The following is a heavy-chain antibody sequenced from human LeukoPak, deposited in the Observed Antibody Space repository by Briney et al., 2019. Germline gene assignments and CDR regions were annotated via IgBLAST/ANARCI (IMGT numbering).Heavy chain of an antibody. CDR3: ARVGIGYCSGGSCYYFDY. J-gene: IGHJ4*02. Sequence: SVKVSCKASGGTFSSYAISWVRQAPGQRLEWMGGLIPIFGTANYAQKFQGRVTITADKSPSTAYMELSSLRSEDTAVYYCARVGIGYCSGGSCYYFDYWGQGTLVTVSS. V-gene: IGHV1-69*06. CDR1: GGTFSSYA. D-gene: IGHD2-15*01. CDR2: LIPIFGTA.